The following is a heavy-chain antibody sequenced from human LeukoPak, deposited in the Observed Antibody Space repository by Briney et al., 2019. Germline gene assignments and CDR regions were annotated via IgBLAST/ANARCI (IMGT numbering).Heavy chain of an antibody. CDR2: IKEDGSKK. Sequence: PGWSLRLSCAASRFTFSSSWMTWVRQPPGKGLEWVATIKEDGSKKDYEDSVKGRFTISRDNVKNSLYLQMDSLRAEDTAVYFCARNLAYNALDIWGQGTMVTVSS. J-gene: IGHJ3*02. CDR3: ARNLAYNALDI. D-gene: IGHD1-1*01. V-gene: IGHV3-7*01. CDR1: RFTFSSSW.